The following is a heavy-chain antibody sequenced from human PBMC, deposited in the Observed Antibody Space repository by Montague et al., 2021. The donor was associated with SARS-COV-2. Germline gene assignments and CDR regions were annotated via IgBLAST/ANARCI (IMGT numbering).Heavy chain of an antibody. Sequence: PALVKPTQTLTLTCTLSGFSLSTSGMRASWIRQPPGKALEWLARXDWDDDKFYSTSLKTRLTISKDTSKNQVALTMTNMDPVDTATYYCARSYYDILTNYYDAFDIWGQGTMVTVSS. D-gene: IGHD3-9*01. CDR3: ARSYYDILTNYYDAFDI. CDR1: GFSLSTSGMR. J-gene: IGHJ3*02. CDR2: XDWDDDK. V-gene: IGHV2-70*04.